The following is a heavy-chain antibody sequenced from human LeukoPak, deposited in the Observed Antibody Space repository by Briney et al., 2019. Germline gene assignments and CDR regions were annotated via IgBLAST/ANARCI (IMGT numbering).Heavy chain of an antibody. V-gene: IGHV1-58*01. J-gene: IGHJ5*02. CDR1: GFTFTSSA. CDR2: IVVGSGNT. D-gene: IGHD4-17*01. Sequence: SVKVSCKASGFTFTSSAVQWVRQARGQRLEWIGWIVVGSGNTNYAQKFQERVTITRDMSTSTAYMELSSLRSEDTAVYFCVKDNPTGYFDPWGQGTLITVSS. CDR3: VKDNPTGYFDP.